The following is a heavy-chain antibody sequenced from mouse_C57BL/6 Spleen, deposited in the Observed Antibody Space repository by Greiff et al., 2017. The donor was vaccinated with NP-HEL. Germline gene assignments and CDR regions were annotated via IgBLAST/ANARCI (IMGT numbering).Heavy chain of an antibody. CDR3: ARSGSAQAPFDY. D-gene: IGHD3-2*02. Sequence: QVQLQQPGAELVRPGSSVKLSCKASGYTFTSYWMHWVKQRPIQGLEWIGNIDPSDSETHYNQKFKDKATLTVDKSSSTAYMQLSSLTSEDSAVYYCARSGSAQAPFDYWGQGTTLTVSS. V-gene: IGHV1-52*01. CDR1: GYTFTSYW. CDR2: IDPSDSET. J-gene: IGHJ2*01.